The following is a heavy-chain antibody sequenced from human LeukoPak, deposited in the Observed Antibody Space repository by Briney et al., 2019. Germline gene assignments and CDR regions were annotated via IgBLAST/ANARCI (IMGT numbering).Heavy chain of an antibody. V-gene: IGHV3-7*01. Sequence: PGGSLRLSCAVSGFTSSTAWLTWVRQAPGKGLEWVADMRQDGSDKYYVDSVKGRFTISRDNAKNSLYLQLNSLRDDDTAVYYCARAGSAGSADYWGQGTLVTVSS. CDR2: MRQDGSDK. CDR3: ARAGSAGSADY. CDR1: GFTSSTAW. J-gene: IGHJ4*02. D-gene: IGHD6-13*01.